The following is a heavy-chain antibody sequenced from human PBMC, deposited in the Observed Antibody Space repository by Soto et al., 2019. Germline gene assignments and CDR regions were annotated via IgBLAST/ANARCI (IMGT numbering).Heavy chain of an antibody. V-gene: IGHV4-30-4*01. J-gene: IGHJ6*02. Sequence: SETLSLTCTVSGGSISSGDHYWSWIRQPPGKGLEWIGYIYYSGTTYYNPSLKSRVTISVDTSENQFSLKVNSVTAADTAVYYCARALIQLWPHYYYGMDVWGQGTTVTVSS. D-gene: IGHD5-18*01. CDR2: IYYSGTT. CDR3: ARALIQLWPHYYYGMDV. CDR1: GGSISSGDHY.